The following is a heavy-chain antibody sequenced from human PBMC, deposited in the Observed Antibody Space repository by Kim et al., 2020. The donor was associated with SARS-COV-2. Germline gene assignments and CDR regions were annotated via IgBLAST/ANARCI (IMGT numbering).Heavy chain of an antibody. J-gene: IGHJ4*02. CDR3: ARGPLRYFDWLLSLGEGY. CDR2: IWYDGSNK. CDR1: GFTFSSYG. D-gene: IGHD3-9*01. V-gene: IGHV3-33*08. Sequence: GGSLRLSCAASGFTFSSYGMHWVRQAPGKGLEWVAVIWYDGSNKYYADSVKGRFTISRDNSKNTLYLQMNSLRAEDTAVYYCARGPLRYFDWLLSLGEGYWGQGALVSVSS.